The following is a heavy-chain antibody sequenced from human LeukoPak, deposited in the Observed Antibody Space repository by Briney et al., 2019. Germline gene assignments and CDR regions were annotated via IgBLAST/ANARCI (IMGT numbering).Heavy chain of an antibody. J-gene: IGHJ4*02. CDR3: AKEGGVKYSYGYYFDY. D-gene: IGHD5-18*01. CDR2: ISGSGGST. Sequence: PGGSLRLSCAASGFTFSSYAMSWVRQAPGKGLEWVSAISGSGGSTYYADSVKGRFTISRDNSKNTLYLQMNSLRAEGTAVYYCAKEGGVKYSYGYYFDYWGQGTLVTVSS. V-gene: IGHV3-23*01. CDR1: GFTFSSYA.